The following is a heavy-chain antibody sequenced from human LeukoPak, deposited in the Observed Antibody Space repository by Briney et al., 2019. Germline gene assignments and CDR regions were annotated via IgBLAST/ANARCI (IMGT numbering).Heavy chain of an antibody. CDR1: GFTFSGYR. Sequence: GGSLILSCVASGFTFSGYRMNRVRQAPGKGLEWVSSFSCSSSYIYYADSVKGRFTISRDNAKNLLYLQMNSLRAEDTAVYYCARSFPYSSSAVDYWGQGTLVTVSS. CDR3: ARSFPYSSSAVDY. D-gene: IGHD6-6*01. J-gene: IGHJ4*02. V-gene: IGHV3-21*01. CDR2: FSCSSSYI.